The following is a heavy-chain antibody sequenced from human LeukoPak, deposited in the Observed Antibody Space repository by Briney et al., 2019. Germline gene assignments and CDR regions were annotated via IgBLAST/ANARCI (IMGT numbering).Heavy chain of an antibody. V-gene: IGHV1-2*02. CDR3: ARVHQSLSWLQLPHFDY. CDR1: GYTFTGYY. CDR2: INPNSGGT. D-gene: IGHD5-24*01. J-gene: IGHJ4*02. Sequence: ASVKVSCKASGYTFTGYYMHWVRQAPGQGLEWMGWINPNSGGTNYAQKFQGRVTMTRDTSISTAYMELSRLRSDDTAVYYCARVHQSLSWLQLPHFDYWGQGTLVTVSS.